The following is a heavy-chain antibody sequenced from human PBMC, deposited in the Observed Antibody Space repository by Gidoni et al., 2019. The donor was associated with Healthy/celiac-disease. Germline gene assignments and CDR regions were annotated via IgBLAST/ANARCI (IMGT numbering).Heavy chain of an antibody. CDR3: AKDLGSCWYRDAFDS. J-gene: IGHJ3*02. CDR2: ISGSGGST. V-gene: IGHV3-23*01. CDR1: GFTFSSYA. D-gene: IGHD6-13*01. Sequence: EVQLLASGGVLVQHGGALRISCAASGFTFSSYAMGWVCKARGKGMELVSAISGSGGSTSYATSGKGLFIISIVNAKNPLYLQFISLSGVDTSVYYFAKDLGSCWYRDAFDSWGQGTMVTVSS.